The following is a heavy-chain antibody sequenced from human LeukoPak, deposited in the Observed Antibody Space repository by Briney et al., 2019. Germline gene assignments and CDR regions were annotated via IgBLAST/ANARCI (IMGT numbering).Heavy chain of an antibody. CDR2: INPNSGGT. V-gene: IGHV1-2*04. CDR1: GYTFTGYY. Sequence: AASVKVSCKASGYTFTGYYIHWVRQAPGQGLEWMGWINPNSGGTNYAQKFQGWVTMTRDTSISTAYMELSRLTSDDTAVYHCARDPRAFGMIAPRTYYFDYWGQGTLVTVSS. CDR3: ARDPRAFGMIAPRTYYFDY. J-gene: IGHJ4*02. D-gene: IGHD6-6*01.